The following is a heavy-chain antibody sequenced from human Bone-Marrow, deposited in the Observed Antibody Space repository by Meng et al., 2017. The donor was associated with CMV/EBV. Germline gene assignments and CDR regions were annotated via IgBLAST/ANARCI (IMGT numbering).Heavy chain of an antibody. Sequence: GESLKISCAASGFTFSSYSMNWVRQAAGKGLEWVSVISGDGGATDYADSVKGRCTVSRDNTKNTLYLQMNSLRAGDTALYYCAQDLRWLQSLYLYHWGQGPLVTVSS. CDR1: GFTFSSYS. J-gene: IGHJ4*02. D-gene: IGHD5-24*01. CDR2: ISGDGGAT. CDR3: AQDLRWLQSLYLYH. V-gene: IGHV3-23*01.